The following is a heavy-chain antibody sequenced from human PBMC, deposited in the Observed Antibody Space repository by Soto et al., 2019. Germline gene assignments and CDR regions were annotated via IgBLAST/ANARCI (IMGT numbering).Heavy chain of an antibody. CDR1: GFTFSSYG. D-gene: IGHD3-22*01. CDR2: ISYDGTNR. Sequence: PGGSLRLSCAASGFTFSSYGMHWVRQAPGKGLEWVAVISYDGTNRYYADSVKGRFTTSRDNSKNSLYLQMNGLRAEDTAVYYCARATGYYHTSGSDSWGQGTLVTVSS. CDR3: ARATGYYHTSGSDS. J-gene: IGHJ4*02. V-gene: IGHV3-30*03.